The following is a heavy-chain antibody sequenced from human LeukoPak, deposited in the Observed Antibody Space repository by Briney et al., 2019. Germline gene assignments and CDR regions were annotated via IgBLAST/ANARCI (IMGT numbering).Heavy chain of an antibody. V-gene: IGHV5-51*01. CDR3: ARQYSYGLNWFDP. D-gene: IGHD5-18*01. Sequence: GESLKISCKGSGYSFTSYWIGWVRQMPRKGLEWMGIIYPGDSDTRYSPSFEGQVTISADKFISTAYLQWSSLKASVTAMYYCARQYSYGLNWFDPWGQGTLVTVSS. J-gene: IGHJ5*02. CDR1: GYSFTSYW. CDR2: IYPGDSDT.